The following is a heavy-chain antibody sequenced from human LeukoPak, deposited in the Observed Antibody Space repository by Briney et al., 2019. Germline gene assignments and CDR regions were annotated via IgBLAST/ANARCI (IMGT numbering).Heavy chain of an antibody. V-gene: IGHV1-18*01. CDR2: VSPYNGNT. CDR3: ARNRLYRSGGSSTYYFEY. CDR1: GYSFTNYG. J-gene: IGHJ4*02. Sequence: ASVKVSCKASGYSFTNYGISWVRQAPGQGLEWMGWVSPYNGNTNYSQKLQDRVTMTTDTSTSTAYMDLKSLRSDDTAVYYCARNRLYRSGGSSTYYFEYWGQGTLVTVSS. D-gene: IGHD2-15*01.